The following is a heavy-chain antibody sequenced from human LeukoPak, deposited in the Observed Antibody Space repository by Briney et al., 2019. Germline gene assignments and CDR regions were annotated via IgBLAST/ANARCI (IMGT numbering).Heavy chain of an antibody. CDR1: GFTFSSYS. CDR3: AKLWFGELLPSDY. D-gene: IGHD3-10*01. CDR2: ISSSGSTI. Sequence: GGSLRLSCAASGFTFSSYSMNWVRQAPGKGLEWVSYISSSGSTIYYADSVKGRFTISRDNSKNTLYLQMNSLRAEDTAVYYCAKLWFGELLPSDYWGQGTLVTVSS. J-gene: IGHJ4*02. V-gene: IGHV3-48*01.